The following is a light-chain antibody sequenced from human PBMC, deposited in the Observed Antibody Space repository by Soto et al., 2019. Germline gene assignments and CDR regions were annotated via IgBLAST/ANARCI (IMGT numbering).Light chain of an antibody. Sequence: EIVLTQSPFTLSLSPGERATLSCRASQSVSSNLAWYQQKPGQAPRLLIYDAYNRATGIPPRFSGSGSGTDFTLTISSLEPEDSAVYYCQQRHMWPITFGQGTRLEIK. CDR2: DAY. J-gene: IGKJ5*01. CDR3: QQRHMWPIT. CDR1: QSVSSN. V-gene: IGKV3-11*01.